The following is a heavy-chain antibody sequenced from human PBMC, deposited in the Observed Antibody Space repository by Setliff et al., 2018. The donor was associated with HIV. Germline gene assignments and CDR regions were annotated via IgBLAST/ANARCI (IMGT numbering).Heavy chain of an antibody. D-gene: IGHD6-25*01. CDR1: GDSVSSRSYY. Sequence: SETLSLTCTVSGDSVSSRSYYWSWIRQPPGKGLEWIGYIYYSGSTYYNPSLKSRVTISVDTSKNQSSLKLSSVTAADTAVYYCASISHGSIDYWGQGTLVTVSS. CDR2: IYYSGST. CDR3: ASISHGSIDY. V-gene: IGHV4-61*01. J-gene: IGHJ4*02.